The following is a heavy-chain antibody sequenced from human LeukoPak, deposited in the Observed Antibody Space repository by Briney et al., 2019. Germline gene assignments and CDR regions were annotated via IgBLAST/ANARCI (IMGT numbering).Heavy chain of an antibody. Sequence: PSETLSLTCTVSGDSISSDYWSWIRQPPGKGLECIGYIYYSGNTDYNPSLKSRVTISVDTSKNQFSLKLSSVTAADTAVYYCARQLRLEYYYDSSGYYGRAFDIWGQGTMVTVSS. CDR3: ARQLRLEYYYDSSGYYGRAFDI. D-gene: IGHD3-22*01. CDR1: GDSISSDY. CDR2: IYYSGNT. J-gene: IGHJ3*02. V-gene: IGHV4-59*08.